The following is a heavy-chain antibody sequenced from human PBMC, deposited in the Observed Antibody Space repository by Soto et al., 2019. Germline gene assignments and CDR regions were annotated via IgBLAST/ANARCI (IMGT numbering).Heavy chain of an antibody. CDR3: ARHMSKFRYYCYAMDV. D-gene: IGHD3-16*01. J-gene: IGHJ6*02. CDR1: GSTWTDYW. CDR2: IYPGDSAT. V-gene: IGHV5-51*07. Sequence: ESLKTSCKGYGSTWTDYWLGWVHQHPEKGLEWMGIIYPGDSATRYSPSFQGHVTITVDKSTNAAYLQWNTLGASETAMYYCARHMSKFRYYCYAMDVWGQGTVVTVCS.